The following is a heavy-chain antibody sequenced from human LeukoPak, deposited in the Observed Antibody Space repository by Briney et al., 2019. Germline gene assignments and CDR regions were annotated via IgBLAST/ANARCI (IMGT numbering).Heavy chain of an antibody. Sequence: GGSLRLSCAASGFTVSSNNMSWVRQAPGKGLEWVSVIYSGGSTYYADSVKGRFTISRDNSKNTLYLQMNSLRAEDTAVYYCARGRSWYNYYYYYMDVWGKGTTVTVSS. CDR2: IYSGGST. V-gene: IGHV3-53*01. J-gene: IGHJ6*03. CDR3: ARGRSWYNYYYYYMDV. CDR1: GFTVSSNN. D-gene: IGHD6-13*01.